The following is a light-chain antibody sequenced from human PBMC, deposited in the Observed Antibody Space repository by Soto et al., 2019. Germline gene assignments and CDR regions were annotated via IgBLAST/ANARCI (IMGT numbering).Light chain of an antibody. Sequence: DIQMTQSPSTLSASVGDRVTITSRASQNIYNYLAWYQQKPGKAPKPLIYKASTLESGVPSRFSGSGSGKEFTLTISSLQPDDFATYYCHQYSVTSSFGPGTKVDVK. CDR3: HQYSVTSS. CDR1: QNIYNY. CDR2: KAS. J-gene: IGKJ3*01. V-gene: IGKV1-5*03.